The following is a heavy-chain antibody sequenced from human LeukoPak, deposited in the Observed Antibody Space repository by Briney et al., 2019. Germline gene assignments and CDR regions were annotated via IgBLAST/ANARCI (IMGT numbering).Heavy chain of an antibody. Sequence: SETLSLTCTVSGGSISSSSYYWGWIRQPPGKGLEWIGSMYSSGSTYYNPSLKSRVTISVDTSKNQFSLKLSSVTAADTAMYYCARHSSSSGYYPRPIDYWGQGTLVTVSS. D-gene: IGHD3-22*01. CDR1: GGSISSSSYY. CDR3: ARHSSSSGYYPRPIDY. J-gene: IGHJ4*02. V-gene: IGHV4-39*07. CDR2: MYSSGST.